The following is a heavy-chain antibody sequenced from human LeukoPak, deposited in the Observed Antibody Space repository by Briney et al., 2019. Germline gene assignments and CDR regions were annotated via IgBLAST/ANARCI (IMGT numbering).Heavy chain of an antibody. CDR3: ARGFRITGSGVMENNDF. V-gene: IGHV3-48*01. D-gene: IGHD3-3*01. CDR2: ISRSSSNL. J-gene: IGHJ4*02. Sequence: GGSLRLSCVASGFDFSSYSIKWVRQAPGKGMDWASYISRSSSNLYYADFVKGRFSISRDNAKNSLYLQMDSLRAEDTGVYYCARGFRITGSGVMENNDFWGQGTLVSVSS. CDR1: GFDFSSYS.